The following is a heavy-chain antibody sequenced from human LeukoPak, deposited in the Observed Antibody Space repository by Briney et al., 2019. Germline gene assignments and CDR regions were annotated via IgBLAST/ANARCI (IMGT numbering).Heavy chain of an antibody. J-gene: IGHJ3*02. CDR2: IWYDGSNK. D-gene: IGHD3-10*01. CDR1: GFTFSSYG. Sequence: QPGRPLRLSCAASGFTFSSYGMHWVRQAPGKGLEWGAVIWYDGSNKYYADSVKGRFTISRDNSKNTLYLQMNSLRAKDTAVYYCAREATMVRGAPGGRSFDIWGQGTMVTVSS. V-gene: IGHV3-33*01. CDR3: AREATMVRGAPGGRSFDI.